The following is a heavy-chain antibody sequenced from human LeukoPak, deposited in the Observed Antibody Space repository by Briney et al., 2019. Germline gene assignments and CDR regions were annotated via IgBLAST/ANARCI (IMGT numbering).Heavy chain of an antibody. V-gene: IGHV3-13*01. J-gene: IGHJ3*02. CDR1: GSTFSSYD. CDR2: IGTAGDT. Sequence: GGSLRPSCAASGSTFSSYDMQWVRQPTEKVLEWVSAIGTAGDTYYAGSVKGRFTISRENAKTSLYLQMNSLRAGATAVYYCARVGVQTAFDIWGKGTRVTVSS. D-gene: IGHD3-10*01. CDR3: ARVGVQTAFDI.